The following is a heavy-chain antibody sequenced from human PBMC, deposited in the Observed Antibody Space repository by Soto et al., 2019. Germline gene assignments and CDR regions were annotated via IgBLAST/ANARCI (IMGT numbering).Heavy chain of an antibody. CDR3: ARVEWGFNNRLDV. D-gene: IGHD3-10*01. CDR1: GYTFTASY. Sequence: ASVKVSCKASGYTFTASYIHWVRQAPGQGLEWMGWINPKSGDINYAQKFQAWVTMTRDTSISTAYMELSRLRSDDTAVYYCARVEWGFNNRLDVWGQGTTVTVSS. CDR2: INPKSGDI. V-gene: IGHV1-2*04. J-gene: IGHJ6*02.